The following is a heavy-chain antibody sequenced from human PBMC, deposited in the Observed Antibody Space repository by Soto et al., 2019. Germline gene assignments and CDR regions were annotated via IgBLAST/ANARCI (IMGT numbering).Heavy chain of an antibody. D-gene: IGHD4-4*01. Sequence: PGGSLRLSCAASGFTFSSYAMHRVRQAPGKGLEWVAVISYDGSNKYYADSVKGRFTISRDNSKNTLYLQMNSLRAEDTAVYYCARDNVDYSNLRGLVYYYYGMDVWGQGTTVTVSS. V-gene: IGHV3-30-3*01. CDR3: ARDNVDYSNLRGLVYYYYGMDV. CDR2: ISYDGSNK. CDR1: GFTFSSYA. J-gene: IGHJ6*02.